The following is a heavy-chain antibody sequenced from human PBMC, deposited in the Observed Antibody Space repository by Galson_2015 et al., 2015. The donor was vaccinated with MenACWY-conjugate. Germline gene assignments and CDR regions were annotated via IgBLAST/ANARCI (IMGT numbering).Heavy chain of an antibody. Sequence: SLRLSCAASGFSLSRYSMNWVRQAPGKGLEWISYITSSSSTIYYADSVKGRITISRDNAKNSLYLQMNSLRAEDTAVYYCARVGYGESVTPDDYWGRGTLVTVSS. V-gene: IGHV3-48*04. CDR1: GFSLSRYS. J-gene: IGHJ4*02. CDR2: ITSSSSTI. CDR3: ARVGYGESVTPDDY. D-gene: IGHD4-17*01.